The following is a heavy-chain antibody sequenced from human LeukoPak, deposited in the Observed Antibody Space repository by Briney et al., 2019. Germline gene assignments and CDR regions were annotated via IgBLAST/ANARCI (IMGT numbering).Heavy chain of an antibody. CDR2: IYYSGST. D-gene: IGHD5-24*01. V-gene: IGHV4-39*01. CDR3: ARFTRERWLQFDY. J-gene: IGHJ4*02. Sequence: SETLSLTCTVSGGSISSSSYYWGWIRQPPGKGLEWIGSIYYSGSTYYNPSLKSRVTISVDTSKNQFSLKLSPVTAADTAVYYCARFTRERWLQFDYWGQGTLVTVSS. CDR1: GGSISSSSYY.